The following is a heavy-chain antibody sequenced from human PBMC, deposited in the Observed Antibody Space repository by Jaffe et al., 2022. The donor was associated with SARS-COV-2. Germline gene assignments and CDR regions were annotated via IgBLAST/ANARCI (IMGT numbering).Heavy chain of an antibody. Sequence: EVQLVQSGAEVKKPGESLRISCKGSGYSFTSYCITWVRQMPGKGLEWMGSIDPSDSYTNYSPSFQGHVTISADKSISTAYLQWSSLQASDTAMYYCTRSRFEYDTLTGYTTVQGYFDFWGQGTLVTVSS. D-gene: IGHD3-9*01. CDR1: GYSFTSYC. CDR2: IDPSDSYT. V-gene: IGHV5-10-1*03. J-gene: IGHJ4*02. CDR3: TRSRFEYDTLTGYTTVQGYFDF.